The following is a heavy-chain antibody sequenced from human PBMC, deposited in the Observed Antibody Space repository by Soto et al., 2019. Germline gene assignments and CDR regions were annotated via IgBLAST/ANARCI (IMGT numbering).Heavy chain of an antibody. CDR1: GGSISSGDYH. J-gene: IGHJ6*02. V-gene: IGHV4-30-4*01. Sequence: QVQLQESGPGLVKPSQTLSLTCTVSGGSISSGDYHWSWIRQPPGKGLEWIGAVYYSGSTYYNPSLKSRITISVDTSKNPFSLKLTSVTAADTAVYYCARDYRAPSAGAMDAWGQGTTVTVSS. CDR3: ARDYRAPSAGAMDA. D-gene: IGHD2-15*01. CDR2: VYYSGST.